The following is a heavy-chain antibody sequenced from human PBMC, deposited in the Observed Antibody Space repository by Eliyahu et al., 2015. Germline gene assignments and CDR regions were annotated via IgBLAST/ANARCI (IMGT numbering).Heavy chain of an antibody. J-gene: IGHJ4*02. CDR1: GYTFTSYA. CDR2: SNAGNGNT. V-gene: IGHV1-3*02. D-gene: IGHD6-13*01. CDR3: AISIAAAGGFDY. Sequence: QVQLVQSGAEVXKPGASVKVSCKASGYTFTSYAIHWVRQAPGQRLEWMGWSNAGNGNTKYSQEFQGRVNITRDTSASTDYMELSSLRSEDMAVYYCAISIAAAGGFDYWGQGTLVTVSS.